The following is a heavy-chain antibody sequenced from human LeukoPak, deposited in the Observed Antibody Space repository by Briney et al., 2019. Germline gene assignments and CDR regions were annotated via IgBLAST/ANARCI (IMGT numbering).Heavy chain of an antibody. CDR1: GFTFTSSA. CDR3: AAGWFGESFDY. Sequence: ASVKVSCKASGFTFTSSAMQWVRQARGQRLEWIGWIVVGSGNTNYAQKFQERVAITRDMSTSTAYMELSSLRSEDTAVYYCAAGWFGESFDYWGQGTLVTVSS. J-gene: IGHJ4*02. CDR2: IVVGSGNT. D-gene: IGHD3-10*01. V-gene: IGHV1-58*02.